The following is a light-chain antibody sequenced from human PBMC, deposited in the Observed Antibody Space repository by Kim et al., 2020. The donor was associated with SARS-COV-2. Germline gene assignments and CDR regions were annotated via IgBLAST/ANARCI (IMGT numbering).Light chain of an antibody. Sequence: SASVGDTVTLTCRASQSINSWLAWYQQKPGKAPKLLIYKAARLNIGVPVRFSGTSSGAEFFLTIYDLQPDDFATYYCQQYNSPITFGGGTKVDIK. J-gene: IGKJ4*01. CDR1: QSINSW. V-gene: IGKV1-5*03. CDR3: QQYNSPIT. CDR2: KAA.